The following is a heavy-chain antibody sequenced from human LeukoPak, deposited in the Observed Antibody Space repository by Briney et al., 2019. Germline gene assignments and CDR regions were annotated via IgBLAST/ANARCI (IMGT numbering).Heavy chain of an antibody. CDR3: ARDIGGAGAFDI. J-gene: IGHJ3*02. V-gene: IGHV3-7*01. CDR2: IKQDGSEK. D-gene: IGHD4-23*01. CDR1: GFTFSSYA. Sequence: GGSLRLSCAASGFTFSSYAMHWVRQAPGKGLEWVANIKQDGSEKYYVDSVKGRFTISRDNAKNSLYLQMNSLRAEDTAVYYCARDIGGAGAFDIWGQGTMVTVSS.